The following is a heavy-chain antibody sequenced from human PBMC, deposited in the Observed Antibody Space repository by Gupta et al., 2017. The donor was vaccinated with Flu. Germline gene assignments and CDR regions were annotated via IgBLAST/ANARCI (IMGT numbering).Heavy chain of an antibody. CDR2: VRNKINSYIV. V-gene: IGHV3-72*01. J-gene: IGHJ4*02. Sequence: RQAPGKGLGWVGRVRNKINSYIVEYAASVEGRFTISRDDSENSLYLQMNNLRTEDSAMYFCAWATDGAMGFEYWGQGILVTVSS. CDR3: AWATDGAMGFEY. D-gene: IGHD5-18*01.